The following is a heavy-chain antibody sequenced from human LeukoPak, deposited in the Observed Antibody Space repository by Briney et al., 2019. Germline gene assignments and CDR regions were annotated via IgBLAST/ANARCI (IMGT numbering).Heavy chain of an antibody. D-gene: IGHD3-22*01. Sequence: PSETLSLTCTVSGGSISSGDYYWSWIRQPPGKGLEWIGYIHYSGSTYYNPSLKSRVTISVDTSKNQFSLKLSSVTAADTAVYYCARYYDSSGYPDYWGQGTLVTVSS. CDR1: GGSISSGDYY. CDR3: ARYYDSSGYPDY. V-gene: IGHV4-30-4*01. CDR2: IHYSGST. J-gene: IGHJ4*02.